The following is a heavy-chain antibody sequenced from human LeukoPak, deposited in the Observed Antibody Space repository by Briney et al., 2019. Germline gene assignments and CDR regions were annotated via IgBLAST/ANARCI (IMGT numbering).Heavy chain of an antibody. Sequence: MSSETLSLTCAVYGGSFSGYYWSWIRQPPGKGLEWIGEINHSGSTNYNPSLKSRVTISVDTSKNQFSLKLSSVTAADTAVYYCARVKDGITIFGVVIEYFDYWGQGTLVTVSS. V-gene: IGHV4-34*01. CDR1: GGSFSGYY. CDR2: INHSGST. J-gene: IGHJ4*02. D-gene: IGHD3-3*01. CDR3: ARVKDGITIFGVVIEYFDY.